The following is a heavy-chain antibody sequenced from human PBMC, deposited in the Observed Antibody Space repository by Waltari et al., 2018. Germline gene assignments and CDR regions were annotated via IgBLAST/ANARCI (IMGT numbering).Heavy chain of an antibody. CDR3: ARDLTKTRWFRDPSGAFDI. J-gene: IGHJ3*02. CDR2: IYYSGST. Sequence: QLQLQESGPGLVKPSETLSLTCTGSGGSISSSSYYWGWIRQPPGKGLEWIGSIYYSGSTYYNPSLKSRVTISVDTSKNQFSLKLSSVTAADTAVYYCARDLTKTRWFRDPSGAFDIWGQGTMVTVSS. V-gene: IGHV4-39*07. D-gene: IGHD3-10*01. CDR1: GGSISSSSYY.